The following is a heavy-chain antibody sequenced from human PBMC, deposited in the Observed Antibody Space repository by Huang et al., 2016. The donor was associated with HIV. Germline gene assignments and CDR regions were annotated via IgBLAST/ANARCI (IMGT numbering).Heavy chain of an antibody. Sequence: QVHLQQWGAGLLKPSETLSLTCAVYGGSFSGLYYWTWIRQTPAKGLEWLGEINHSGNVNYNPGLESRLTSSGDTSKNQFSLGLRSVTAADTGIYYCARLGRTRSLTIIVEVASRHYFFDSWGQGTLVSVSS. J-gene: IGHJ4*02. CDR2: INHSGNV. V-gene: IGHV4-34*01. CDR1: GGSFSGLYY. D-gene: IGHD3-16*01. CDR3: ARLGRTRSLTIIVEVASRHYFFDS.